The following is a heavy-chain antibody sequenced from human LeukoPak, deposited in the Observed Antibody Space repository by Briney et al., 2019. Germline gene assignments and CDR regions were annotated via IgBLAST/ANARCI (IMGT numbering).Heavy chain of an antibody. J-gene: IGHJ4*02. D-gene: IGHD5/OR15-5a*01. CDR3: ARGLLFDY. V-gene: IGHV4-34*01. CDR1: GGSFSGYY. Sequence: SETLSFTCAVYGGSFSGYYWSWIRQPPGKGLEWIGEINHSGSTNYNPSLKSRVTISVDTSKNQFSLKLSSVTAADTAVYYCARGLLFDYWGQGTLVTVSS. CDR2: INHSGST.